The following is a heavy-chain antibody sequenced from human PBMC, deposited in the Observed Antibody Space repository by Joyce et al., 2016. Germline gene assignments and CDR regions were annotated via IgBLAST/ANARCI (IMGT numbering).Heavy chain of an antibody. Sequence: QVQLVQSGPEVKKPGASVKVSCTAFGYNFARYDINWVRKAAGQGPEWMGWMKPKDGDTKYAQKFQGRCTMTRVTSTNTAYMELTGLTSEDTAIYYCARGGFCSRGRCDNDAFDTWGQGTQVTVSS. CDR2: MKPKDGDT. V-gene: IGHV1-8*01. D-gene: IGHD6-19*01. J-gene: IGHJ3*02. CDR1: GYNFARYD. CDR3: ARGGFCSRGRCDNDAFDT.